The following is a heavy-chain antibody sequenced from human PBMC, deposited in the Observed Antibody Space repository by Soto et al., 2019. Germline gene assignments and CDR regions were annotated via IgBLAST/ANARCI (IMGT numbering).Heavy chain of an antibody. CDR3: ARLIVVVPADRSYYYYYYMDV. CDR1: GYSFTSYW. V-gene: IGHV5-51*01. J-gene: IGHJ6*03. CDR2: IYPGDSDT. D-gene: IGHD2-2*01. Sequence: GASLKISCEGSGYSFTSYWIGWVRQMPGKGLEWMGIIYPGDSDTRYSPSFQGQVTISADKSISTAYLQWSSLKASDTAMYYCARLIVVVPADRSYYYYYYMDVWGKGTTVTVSS.